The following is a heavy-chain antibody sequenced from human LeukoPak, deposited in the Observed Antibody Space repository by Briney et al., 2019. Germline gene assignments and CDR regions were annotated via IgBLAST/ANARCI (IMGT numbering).Heavy chain of an antibody. Sequence: PGGSLRLSCAASGFTLSNYWMHWVRQAPGEGLVWVSRVDPDGTTTNYADSATGRFTTSRDNAKNTLYLQMNSLRAEDAALYYCTRVQAGRSGLMDVWGRGTTVTVSS. CDR2: VDPDGTTT. D-gene: IGHD2-8*02. V-gene: IGHV3-74*01. J-gene: IGHJ6*02. CDR3: TRVQAGRSGLMDV. CDR1: GFTLSNYW.